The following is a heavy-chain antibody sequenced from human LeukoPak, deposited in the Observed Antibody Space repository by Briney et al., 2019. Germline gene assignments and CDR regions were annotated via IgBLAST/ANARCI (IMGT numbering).Heavy chain of an antibody. CDR2: INTNTGNP. J-gene: IGHJ3*01. D-gene: IGHD2-15*01. Sequence: ASVKVSCKASGYTFTSYAMNWVRQAPGQGLEWMGWINTNTGNPTYAQGFTGRFVFSLDTSVSTAYLQISSPKAEDTAVYYCARDNYRYCSGGSCYSDWGQGTMVTVSS. CDR1: GYTFTSYA. CDR3: ARDNYRYCSGGSCYSD. V-gene: IGHV7-4-1*02.